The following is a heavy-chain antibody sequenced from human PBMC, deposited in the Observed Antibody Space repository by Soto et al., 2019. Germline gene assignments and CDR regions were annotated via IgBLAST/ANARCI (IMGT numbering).Heavy chain of an antibody. CDR2: MNPNSGNT. CDR3: ARDRGSRAVDN. J-gene: IGHJ4*02. CDR1: GYTFTSYD. Sequence: QVQLVQSGAEVKKPGASVKVSCKASGYTFTSYDINWVRQASGQGLEWMGWMNPNSGNTGYAQKFQAEVTMTRNTPISTAYIEMSSLRSENTAVYYCARDRGSRAVDNWGKGTLVTVSS. D-gene: IGHD1-26*01. V-gene: IGHV1-8*01.